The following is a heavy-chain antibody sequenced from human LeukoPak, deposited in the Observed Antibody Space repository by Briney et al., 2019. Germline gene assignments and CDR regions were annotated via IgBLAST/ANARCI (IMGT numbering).Heavy chain of an antibody. Sequence: GGSLRLSCAASGFTVSSNYMSWVRQAPGKGLEWVSVIYSGGSTYYADSVKGRFTISRDNSKNTLYLQMNSLRAEDTAVYYCAKCLSGSYYDAFDIWGQGTMVTVSS. CDR1: GFTVSSNY. J-gene: IGHJ3*02. D-gene: IGHD1-26*01. CDR3: AKCLSGSYYDAFDI. CDR2: IYSGGST. V-gene: IGHV3-53*01.